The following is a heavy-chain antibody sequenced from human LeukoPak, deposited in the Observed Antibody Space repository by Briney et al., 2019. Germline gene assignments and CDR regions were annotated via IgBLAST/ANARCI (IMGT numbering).Heavy chain of an antibody. D-gene: IGHD6-13*01. CDR1: GFTFNTCA. J-gene: IGHJ4*02. V-gene: IGHV3-23*01. CDR2: ISPSGTNT. CDR3: TKNLRTVAGQFYFDY. Sequence: PGGSLRLSCAASGFTFNTCAMSWVRQAPGRGLEWVSTISPSGTNTYYADSVKGRFTISRDNSKSTLYLQMNSLRTEDTAVYYCTKNLRTVAGQFYFDYWGQGTLVTVSS.